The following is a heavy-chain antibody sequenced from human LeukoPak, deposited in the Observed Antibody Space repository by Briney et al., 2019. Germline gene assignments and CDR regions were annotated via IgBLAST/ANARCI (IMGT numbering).Heavy chain of an antibody. Sequence: ASVKVSCKASGYTFTKYYLHWVRQAPGQGPDWMGIINPSGGSATYAQKFQGRVIMTRDTSTSTVYMELSSLRSEDTAVYYCARNGWVGAPQLGAFDVWGQGTMVSVSS. CDR3: ARNGWVGAPQLGAFDV. D-gene: IGHD1-26*01. CDR1: GYTFTKYY. V-gene: IGHV1-46*01. J-gene: IGHJ3*01. CDR2: INPSGGSA.